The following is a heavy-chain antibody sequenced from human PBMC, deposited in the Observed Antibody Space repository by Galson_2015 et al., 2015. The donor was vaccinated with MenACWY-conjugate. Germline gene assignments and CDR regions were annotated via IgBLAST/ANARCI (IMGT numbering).Heavy chain of an antibody. V-gene: IGHV3-7*03. J-gene: IGHJ4*02. CDR3: VRDEPDAMGAY. Sequence: SLRLSCAASGFTFSDSWMSWVRQAPGKGLEWVGYIRRDGSEKYFVDSVKGRFIISRDNAKKSLYLQMSSLQAEDTAVYYCVRDEPDAMGAYWGQGTRVTVSS. CDR1: GFTFSDSW. CDR2: IRRDGSEK. D-gene: IGHD2-2*01.